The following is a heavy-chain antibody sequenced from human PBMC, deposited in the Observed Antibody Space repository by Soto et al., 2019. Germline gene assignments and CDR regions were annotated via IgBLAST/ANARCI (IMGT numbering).Heavy chain of an antibody. CDR3: AKVMHSSSWYNDY. Sequence: GGSLRLSCAASGFTFSSYGMHWVRQAPGKGLEWVAVIWYDGSNKYYADSVKGRLTISRDNSKSTLYLQMDSLRAEDTAVYYCAKVMHSSSWYNDYWGQGTLVTVSS. CDR2: IWYDGSNK. CDR1: GFTFSSYG. D-gene: IGHD6-13*01. V-gene: IGHV3-33*06. J-gene: IGHJ4*02.